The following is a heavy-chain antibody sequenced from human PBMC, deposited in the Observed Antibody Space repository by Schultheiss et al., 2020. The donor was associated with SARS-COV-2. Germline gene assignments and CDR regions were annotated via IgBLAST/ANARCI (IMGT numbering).Heavy chain of an antibody. J-gene: IGHJ4*02. Sequence: SQTLSLTCAVYGGSFSGYYWSWIRQPPGKGLEWIGYIYYSGSTNYNPSLKSRVTISVDTSKNQFSLKLSSVTAADTAVYYCARDRGAHYFDYWGQGTLVTVSS. CDR1: GGSFSGYY. CDR2: IYYSGST. V-gene: IGHV4-59*12. CDR3: ARDRGAHYFDY.